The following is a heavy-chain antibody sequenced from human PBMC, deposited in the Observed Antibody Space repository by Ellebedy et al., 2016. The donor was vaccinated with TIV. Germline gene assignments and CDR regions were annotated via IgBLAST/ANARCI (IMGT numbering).Heavy chain of an antibody. D-gene: IGHD6-6*01. CDR3: ARAQRYSSSIGY. Sequence: SETLSLTXTVSGGSISSGGYYWSWIRQHPGKGLEWIGYIYYSGSTYYNPSLKSRVTISVDTSKNQFSLKLSSVTAADTAVYYCARAQRYSSSIGYWGQGTLVTVSS. V-gene: IGHV4-31*03. CDR1: GGSISSGGYY. J-gene: IGHJ4*02. CDR2: IYYSGST.